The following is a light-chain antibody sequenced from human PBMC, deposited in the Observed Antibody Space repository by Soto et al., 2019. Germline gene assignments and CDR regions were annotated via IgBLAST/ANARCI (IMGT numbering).Light chain of an antibody. Sequence: QSVLTQPPSASVTPGQRVTTACSGSSSNIGSNYVYWYRQLPGTAPNVLIYRNDERPSGVPDRFSGSKSGSSASLAISGLRSEDEADYYCSAWDDSLSGPVFGRGTKLTVL. CDR2: RND. J-gene: IGLJ3*02. CDR1: SSNIGSNY. CDR3: SAWDDSLSGPV. V-gene: IGLV1-47*01.